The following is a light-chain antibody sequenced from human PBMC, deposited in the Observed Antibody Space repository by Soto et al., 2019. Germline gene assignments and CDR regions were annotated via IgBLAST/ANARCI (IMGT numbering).Light chain of an antibody. CDR3: AVWDDSLNAVV. Sequence: QSVLTQPPSASGTPGQRVTISCSGSSSNIGSNIVNWYQQLPGTAPKLLIYSDNQRPSGVPDRFSVSKSGTSAFLAISGLQSEDEADYYCAVWDDSLNAVVFGGGTKLTVL. CDR1: SSNIGSNI. CDR2: SDN. V-gene: IGLV1-44*01. J-gene: IGLJ2*01.